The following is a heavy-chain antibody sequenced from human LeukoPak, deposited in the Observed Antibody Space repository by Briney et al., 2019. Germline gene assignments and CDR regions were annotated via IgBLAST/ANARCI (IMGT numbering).Heavy chain of an antibody. Sequence: GGSLRLSCAASGFTFDDYTVHWVRQAPGKGLEWVSLISWDGGSTYYADSVKGRFTISRDNSKNSLYLQMNSLRIEDTALYYCAKDMVPYGAPFFPFDPWGQGTLVTVSS. CDR2: ISWDGGST. CDR1: GFTFDDYT. J-gene: IGHJ5*02. D-gene: IGHD3-10*01. V-gene: IGHV3-43*01. CDR3: AKDMVPYGAPFFPFDP.